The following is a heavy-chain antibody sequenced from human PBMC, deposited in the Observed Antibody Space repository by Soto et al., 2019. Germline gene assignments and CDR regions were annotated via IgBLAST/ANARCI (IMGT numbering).Heavy chain of an antibody. D-gene: IGHD3-16*01. CDR1: GYTFTSYD. CDR2: MNPNSGNT. V-gene: IGHV1-8*01. CDR3: ARASGGYDYIWGSPAGDY. J-gene: IGHJ4*02. Sequence: ASVKVSCKASGYTFTSYDINWVRQATGQGLEWMGWMNPNSGNTGYAQKFQGRVTMTRNTSISTAYMELSSLRSEDTAVYYCARASGGYDYIWGSPAGDYWGQGTLVTVSS.